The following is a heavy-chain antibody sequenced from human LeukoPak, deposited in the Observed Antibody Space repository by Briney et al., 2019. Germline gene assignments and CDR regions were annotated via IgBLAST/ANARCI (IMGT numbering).Heavy chain of an antibody. V-gene: IGHV3-21*01. Sequence: GGSLRLPCAASGFTFSSYAMSWVRQAPGKGLEWVSSISSSSSYIYYADSVKGRFTISRDNAKNSLYLQMSSLRAEDTAVYYCAREMATTPAGFDYWGQGTLVTVSS. D-gene: IGHD5-12*01. CDR2: ISSSSSYI. J-gene: IGHJ4*02. CDR3: AREMATTPAGFDY. CDR1: GFTFSSYA.